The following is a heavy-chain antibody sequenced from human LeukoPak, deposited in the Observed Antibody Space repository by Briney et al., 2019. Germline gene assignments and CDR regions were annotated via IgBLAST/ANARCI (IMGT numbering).Heavy chain of an antibody. Sequence: QPGGSLRLSCAASGFTFSSYTMTWVRQAPGKGLEWVSAISGSGGSTYYADSVKGRFTISRDNSENTLYLQMNSLRAEDTAVYYCAKEPHSSGWYWRWPDWGQGTLVTVSS. D-gene: IGHD6-19*01. CDR2: ISGSGGST. CDR1: GFTFSSYT. CDR3: AKEPHSSGWYWRWPD. V-gene: IGHV3-23*01. J-gene: IGHJ4*02.